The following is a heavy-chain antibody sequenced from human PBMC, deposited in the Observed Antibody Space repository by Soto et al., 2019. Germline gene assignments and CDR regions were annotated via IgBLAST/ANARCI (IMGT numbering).Heavy chain of an antibody. Sequence: SETLSLTCTVSGGSISNYYWSWIRQPPGKGLEWIGYIYYSGSTNYNPSLKSRVTISLDTSKNQFSLKLSSLTAADTAVYYCARGPGKLRGFDYWGQGTLVTVSS. V-gene: IGHV4-59*01. CDR1: GGSISNYY. CDR3: ARGPGKLRGFDY. J-gene: IGHJ4*02. D-gene: IGHD3-10*01. CDR2: IYYSGST.